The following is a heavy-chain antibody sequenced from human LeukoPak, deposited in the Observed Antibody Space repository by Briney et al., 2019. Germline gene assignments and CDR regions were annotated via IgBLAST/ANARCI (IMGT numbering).Heavy chain of an antibody. CDR1: GGSISSYY. CDR2: IYTSGST. Sequence: PSETLSLTCTVSGGSISSYYWSWIRQPAGKGLEWIGRIYTSGSTNYNPSLKSRVTVSVDTSKNQFSLKLSSVTAADTAVYYCAREGDVTGYGDYLILDCWGQGTLVTVSS. V-gene: IGHV4-4*07. CDR3: AREGDVTGYGDYLILDC. D-gene: IGHD4-17*01. J-gene: IGHJ4*02.